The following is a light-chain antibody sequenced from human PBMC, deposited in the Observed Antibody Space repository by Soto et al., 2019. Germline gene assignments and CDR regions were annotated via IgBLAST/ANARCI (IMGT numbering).Light chain of an antibody. CDR3: QSYENSPTGFYV. Sequence: QSVLTQPHSVSGAPGQRVTISCTGSSSDIGAGFDVHWYQHLPGTAPKLLIYGNTNRPSGVPGRFSGSKSGTSASLVITGLQAKDEADYYCQSYENSPTGFYVFGTGTKLTVL. V-gene: IGLV1-40*01. CDR1: SSDIGAGFD. J-gene: IGLJ1*01. CDR2: GNT.